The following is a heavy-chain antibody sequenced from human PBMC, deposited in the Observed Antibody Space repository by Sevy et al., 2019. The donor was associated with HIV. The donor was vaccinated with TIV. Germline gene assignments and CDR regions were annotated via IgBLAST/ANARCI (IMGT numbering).Heavy chain of an antibody. Sequence: GGSLRLSCAASGFTFSSYWMSWVLQAPGKGLEWVANIKQDGSEKYYVNSVKGRFTISRDNAKNSLYLQMNSLRAEDTAVYYCARDLVPAAMGNWFDPWGQGTLVTVSS. CDR3: ARDLVPAAMGNWFDP. V-gene: IGHV3-7*01. CDR2: IKQDGSEK. CDR1: GFTFSSYW. J-gene: IGHJ5*02. D-gene: IGHD2-2*01.